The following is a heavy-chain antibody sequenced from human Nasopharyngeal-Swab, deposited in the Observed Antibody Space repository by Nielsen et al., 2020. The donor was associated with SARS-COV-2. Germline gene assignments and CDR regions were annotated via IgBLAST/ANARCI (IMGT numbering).Heavy chain of an antibody. J-gene: IGHJ3*02. CDR1: GFTFSSYD. Sequence: GGSLRLSCAASGFTFSSYDMHWVRHAKGKGLEWVSTIGTAGDTYYPGSVKGRFTISRENAKSSLYLQMNSLRAGDTAVYYCARDKGADAFDIWGQGTMVTVSS. CDR3: ARDKGADAFDI. V-gene: IGHV3-13*04. CDR2: IGTAGDT.